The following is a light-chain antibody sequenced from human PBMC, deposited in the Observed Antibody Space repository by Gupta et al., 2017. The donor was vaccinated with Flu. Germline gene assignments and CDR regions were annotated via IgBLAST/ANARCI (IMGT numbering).Light chain of an antibody. CDR2: RNN. CDR1: IIGTKH. J-gene: IGLJ1*01. Sequence: IIGTKHLHRYEKSPGLATKVVDSRNNQRATGVPDRFSGSISGASGSLAISGVRSEDEADYYCATWDASPRGHVFGNGTTVTVL. CDR3: ATWDASPRGHV. V-gene: IGLV1-47*01.